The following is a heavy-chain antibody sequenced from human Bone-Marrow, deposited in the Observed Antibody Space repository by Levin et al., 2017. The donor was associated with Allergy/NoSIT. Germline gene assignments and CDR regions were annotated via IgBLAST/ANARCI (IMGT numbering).Heavy chain of an antibody. V-gene: IGHV5-51*01. D-gene: IGHD3-22*01. CDR3: ARRSDDTLAY. Sequence: GGSLRLSCKGSGYSFTHYWIGWVRKMPGKGLEWMGIIYPGDSDTRYSPSFQGQVTISADKSINTAYLQWNSLKASDTAMYYCARRSDDTLAYWGQGTLVAVSS. CDR1: GYSFTHYW. CDR2: IYPGDSDT. J-gene: IGHJ4*02.